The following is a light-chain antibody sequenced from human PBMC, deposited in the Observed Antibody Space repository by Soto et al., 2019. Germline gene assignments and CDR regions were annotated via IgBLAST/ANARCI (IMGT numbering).Light chain of an antibody. CDR1: QSVSSN. CDR2: DAS. Sequence: EKVLTQSPGTLSLSPGERATLYCRASQSVSSNLAWYQQKPGQAPRLLIYDASNRATGIPARFSGSGSGTDFTLTISSLEPEDSAIYYCQQRSSWHTFGQGTKVDIK. CDR3: QQRSSWHT. V-gene: IGKV3D-11*02. J-gene: IGKJ1*01.